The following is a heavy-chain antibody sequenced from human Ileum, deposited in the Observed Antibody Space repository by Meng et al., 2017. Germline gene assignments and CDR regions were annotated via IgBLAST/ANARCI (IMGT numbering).Heavy chain of an antibody. J-gene: IGHJ4*02. CDR3: ARDHWGSLDY. CDR1: GGSVSSAGYQ. CDR2: AST. Sequence: VTLQESGPGLVRPSETLSLICTVSGGSVSSAGYQWGWIRQPPGKGLEWIGYASTNYNPSLKSRVTISLDKSKNQFSLKLSSVTAADTAVYYCARDHWGSLDYWGQGILVTVSS. D-gene: IGHD7-27*01. V-gene: IGHV4-61*08.